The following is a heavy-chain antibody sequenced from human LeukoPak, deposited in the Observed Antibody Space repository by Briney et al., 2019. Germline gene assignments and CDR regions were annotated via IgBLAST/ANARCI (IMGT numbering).Heavy chain of an antibody. Sequence: GESLKISCKGSGYTFSTYWIGWVRQMPGKGLEWMGIIYPGDFDLRYSPSFQGQVTISRDNSKNMLYLEMNSLRAEDTAVYYCAKDGERFLEWSPPLGYWGQGTLVTVSS. J-gene: IGHJ4*02. D-gene: IGHD3-3*01. CDR1: GYTFSTYW. CDR3: AKDGERFLEWSPPLGY. CDR2: IYPGDFDL. V-gene: IGHV5-51*01.